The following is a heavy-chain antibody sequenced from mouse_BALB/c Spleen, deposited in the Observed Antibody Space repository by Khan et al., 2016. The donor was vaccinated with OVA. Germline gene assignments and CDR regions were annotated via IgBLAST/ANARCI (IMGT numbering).Heavy chain of an antibody. CDR2: INTETGEP. Sequence: QIQLVQSGPELKKPGETVKISCKASGYTFTDYSMQWVKQAPGKGLKWVGWINTETGEPTYADDFKGRFAFSLETSASTAYLHIKSIKNEDTATYFCTRNDSDRGGLYAMDYWGQGTSVTVSS. D-gene: IGHD2-4*01. CDR3: TRNDSDRGGLYAMDY. V-gene: IGHV9-2-1*01. CDR1: GYTFTDYS. J-gene: IGHJ4*01.